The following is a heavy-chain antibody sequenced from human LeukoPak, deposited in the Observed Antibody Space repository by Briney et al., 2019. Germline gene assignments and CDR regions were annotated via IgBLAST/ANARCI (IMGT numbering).Heavy chain of an antibody. CDR1: GFTFSSYT. D-gene: IGHD3-10*01. CDR2: IWYDGSNK. V-gene: IGHV3-33*08. Sequence: PGGSLRLSCAASGFTFSSYTMMWVRQAPGKGLEWVAVIWYDGSNKYYADSVKGRFTISRDNSKNTLYLQMNSLRAEDTAVYYCAAGKGLWFGESPLDYWGQGTLVTVSS. CDR3: AAGKGLWFGESPLDY. J-gene: IGHJ4*02.